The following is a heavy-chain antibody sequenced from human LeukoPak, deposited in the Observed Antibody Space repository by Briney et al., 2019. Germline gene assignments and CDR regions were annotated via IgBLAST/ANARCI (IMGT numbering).Heavy chain of an antibody. D-gene: IGHD6-13*01. Sequence: GGSLRLSCAASGFTFSSYGMHWVRQAPGKGLEWVAVIWYDGSNKYYADSVKGRFTISRDNSKNTLYLQVNSLRAEDTAVYYCAKGSIAAAGTLLGFQHWSQGTLVTVSS. CDR2: IWYDGSNK. V-gene: IGHV3-33*06. CDR1: GFTFSSYG. J-gene: IGHJ1*01. CDR3: AKGSIAAAGTLLGFQH.